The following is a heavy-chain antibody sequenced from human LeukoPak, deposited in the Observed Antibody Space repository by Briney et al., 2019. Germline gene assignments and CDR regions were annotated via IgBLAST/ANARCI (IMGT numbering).Heavy chain of an antibody. Sequence: GGSLRLSCAASGFTFSSYGMHWVRQAPGKGLEWVAFIRYDGSNKYYADSVKGRFTISRDNSKNTLYLQMNSLRAEDTAVYYCAKDKLDIVVVPAAMEAPAVDYWGQGTLVTVSS. CDR2: IRYDGSNK. CDR3: AKDKLDIVVVPAAMEAPAVDY. CDR1: GFTFSSYG. D-gene: IGHD2-2*01. V-gene: IGHV3-30*02. J-gene: IGHJ4*02.